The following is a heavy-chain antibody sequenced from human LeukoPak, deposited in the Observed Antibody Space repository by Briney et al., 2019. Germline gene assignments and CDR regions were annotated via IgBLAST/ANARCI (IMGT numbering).Heavy chain of an antibody. Sequence: GGSLRLSCAASGFTFSSYAMSWVRQAPGKGLEWVSAISGSGGSTYYADSVKGRFTISRDNSKNTLYLQMNSLRAEDTAVYYCAKGYYDSSGYPNDYWGQGTLVTVSS. J-gene: IGHJ4*02. CDR2: ISGSGGST. CDR1: GFTFSSYA. V-gene: IGHV3-23*01. CDR3: AKGYYDSSGYPNDY. D-gene: IGHD3-22*01.